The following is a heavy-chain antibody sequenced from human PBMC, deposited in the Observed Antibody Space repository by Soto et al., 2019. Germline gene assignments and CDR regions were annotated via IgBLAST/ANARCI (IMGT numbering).Heavy chain of an antibody. D-gene: IGHD5-18*01. CDR1: GYTFTSYY. Sequence: QVQLVQSGAEVKKPGASVKVSCKAAGYTFTSYYMHWVRQAPGQVLEWMGIINASGGSTSYAQKFQGIVTMTRDTSTSTVYMELSSLRSEDTAVYYFASELWYDYWGQGTLVTVSS. CDR2: INASGGST. CDR3: ASELWYDY. V-gene: IGHV1-46*01. J-gene: IGHJ4*02.